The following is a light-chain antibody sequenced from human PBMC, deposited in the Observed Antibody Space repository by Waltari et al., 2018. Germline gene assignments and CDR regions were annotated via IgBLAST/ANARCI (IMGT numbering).Light chain of an antibody. Sequence: DAVMTQSPLSLPVTPGEPASISCRSSQSLLHSNGYNYLDWYVRKPGQSPQLLIYLGSNRASGVPDRFSGSGSGTDFTLKISRVEAEDVGVYYCMQALQTLWTFGQGTKVEIK. CDR3: MQALQTLWT. V-gene: IGKV2-28*01. CDR1: QSLLHSNGYNY. CDR2: LGS. J-gene: IGKJ1*01.